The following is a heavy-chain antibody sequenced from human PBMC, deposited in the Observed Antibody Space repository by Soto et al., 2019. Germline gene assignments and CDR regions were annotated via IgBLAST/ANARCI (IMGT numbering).Heavy chain of an antibody. CDR2: IKQDGSEI. Sequence: EVQLVESGGCLVQPGGSLRLSCAASGFTLRDYWMSWVRQAPGKGLEWVANIKQDGSEIYYVDSVEGRFTISRDNAKNSLFLHMNSLRAEDTAVYYCLITTSAFDIWGQGTLVTVSS. CDR3: LITTSAFDI. J-gene: IGHJ3*02. V-gene: IGHV3-7*01. CDR1: GFTLRDYW. D-gene: IGHD4-4*01.